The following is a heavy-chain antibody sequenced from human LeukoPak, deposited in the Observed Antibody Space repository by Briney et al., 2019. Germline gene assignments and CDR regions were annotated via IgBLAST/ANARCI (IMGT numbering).Heavy chain of an antibody. CDR1: GGSISSSSYY. J-gene: IGHJ3*02. V-gene: IGHV4-39*07. CDR3: VRLRLRYDSNGYSTSYEAVDI. D-gene: IGHD3-22*01. Sequence: SETLSLTCTVSGGSISSSSYYWGWIRQPPGKGLEWIGSIYYSGSTYYNPSLKSRVTISVDTSKNQFSLKLSSVTAADTAIYYCVRLRLRYDSNGYSTSYEAVDIWGQGTVVTVSS. CDR2: IYYSGST.